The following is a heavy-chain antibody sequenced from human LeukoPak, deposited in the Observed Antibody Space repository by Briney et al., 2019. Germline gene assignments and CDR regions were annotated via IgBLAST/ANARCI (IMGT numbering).Heavy chain of an antibody. CDR2: ISSSSSTI. V-gene: IGHV3-48*01. D-gene: IGHD3-10*01. CDR3: AMTYYYGSGSYYNGYRWFDP. J-gene: IGHJ5*02. Sequence: PGGSLRLSCAASGFTFSSYSMNWVRQAPGKGLEWVSYISSSSSTIYYADSVKGRFTISRDNSKNTLYLQMNSLRAEDTAVYYCAMTYYYGSGSYYNGYRWFDPWGQGTLVTVSS. CDR1: GFTFSSYS.